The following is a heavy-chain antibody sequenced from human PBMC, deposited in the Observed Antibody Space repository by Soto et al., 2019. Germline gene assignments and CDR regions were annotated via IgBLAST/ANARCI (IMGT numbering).Heavy chain of an antibody. CDR3: ARRPPFGR. V-gene: IGHV4-30-2*01. CDR1: GGSITSGGYS. J-gene: IGHJ4*02. D-gene: IGHD3-3*01. Sequence: QLQLQESGSGLVKPSQTLSLTCAVSGGSITSGGYSWTWIRPPPGKGLEWIGYIYHSGSTYYNPALKSRVTISVDRSKHQSSLKLSSVTAADTAVYSCARRPPFGRWGQGTLVTVSS. CDR2: IYHSGST.